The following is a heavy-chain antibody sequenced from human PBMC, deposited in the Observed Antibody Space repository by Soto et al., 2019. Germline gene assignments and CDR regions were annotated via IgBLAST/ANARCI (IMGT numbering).Heavy chain of an antibody. D-gene: IGHD6-13*01. CDR3: ARDGMGYSSSWTFGGFDY. J-gene: IGHJ4*02. Sequence: GASVKVSCKASGYTFTSYGISWVRQAPGQGLEWMGWINAGNGNTKYVQKFQGRVTITRDTSAGTAYMELSSLRSEDTAVYYCARDGMGYSSSWTFGGFDYWGQGTLVTVSS. CDR1: GYTFTSYG. CDR2: INAGNGNT. V-gene: IGHV1-18*01.